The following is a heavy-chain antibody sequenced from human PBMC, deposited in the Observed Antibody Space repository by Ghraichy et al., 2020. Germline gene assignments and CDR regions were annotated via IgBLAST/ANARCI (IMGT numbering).Heavy chain of an antibody. J-gene: IGHJ6*02. CDR1: GVSFSDYY. CDR3: AGYKYNWDHPTDPTQYGMDV. V-gene: IGHV4-34*12. D-gene: IGHD1-1*01. CDR2: IIHYGTT. Sequence: SETLSLTCVVYGVSFSDYYWTWIRQPPGRGLEWIGEIIHYGTTTSNPSLKGRVTISVYTSKKHFSLTLTSVTVADTAVDYCAGYKYNWDHPTDPTQYGMDVWRQGTTVTVSS.